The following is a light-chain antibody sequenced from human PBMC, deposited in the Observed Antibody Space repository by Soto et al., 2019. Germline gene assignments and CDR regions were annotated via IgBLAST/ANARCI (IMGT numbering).Light chain of an antibody. CDR3: SSYAGSSTHVV. J-gene: IGLJ2*01. CDR1: SSDVGGYNY. CDR2: EIN. Sequence: QSALTQPPSASGSPGQSVTISCTGTSSDVGGYNYVSWYQQHPGKAPKLMISEINKRPSGVPDRFSGSKSGNTASLTVSGLRAEDEADYYCSSYAGSSTHVVFGGGTKLTVL. V-gene: IGLV2-8*01.